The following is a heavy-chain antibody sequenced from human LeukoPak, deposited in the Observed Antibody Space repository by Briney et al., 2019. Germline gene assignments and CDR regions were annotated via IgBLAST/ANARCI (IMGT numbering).Heavy chain of an antibody. V-gene: IGHV4-39*01. J-gene: IGHJ5*02. D-gene: IGHD3-3*01. CDR1: GDSISSSNSY. CDR3: ARVVYDFWSGYSDP. Sequence: SKTLSLTCTVSGDSISSSNSYRGWIRQPPGKGLEWIGSLYYSGSSYYNPSLKSRVTISADTSKNQFSLKLSSATAADTAVYYCARVVYDFWSGYSDPWGQGTLVTVSS. CDR2: LYYSGSS.